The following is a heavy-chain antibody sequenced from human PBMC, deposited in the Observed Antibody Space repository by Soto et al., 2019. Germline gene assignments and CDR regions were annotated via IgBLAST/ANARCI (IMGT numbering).Heavy chain of an antibody. J-gene: IGHJ3*02. D-gene: IGHD6-13*01. Sequence: SQTLSLTCAISGDSVSSNHATWDWIRQSPSRGLEWLGRTYYRSKWYYDYALSVKSRITINPDTSNNQLSLQLNSVTPDDTAVYYCARRYSSAFDICGQGTMVTVSS. V-gene: IGHV6-1*01. CDR1: GDSVSSNHAT. CDR3: ARRYSSAFDI. CDR2: TYYRSKWYY.